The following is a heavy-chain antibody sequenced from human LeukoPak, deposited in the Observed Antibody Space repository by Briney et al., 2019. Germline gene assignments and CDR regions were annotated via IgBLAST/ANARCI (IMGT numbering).Heavy chain of an antibody. CDR2: IYNSGST. J-gene: IGHJ3*02. CDR1: GGSFSGYY. D-gene: IGHD6-19*01. Sequence: SETLSLTCAVYGGSFSGYYWSWIRQPPGKGLEWIGHIYNSGSTNYNPSLKSRVTISVDTSKNQFSLKVNSVTAADTAVYYCARDGWHAFDIWGQGTMVTVSS. V-gene: IGHV4-59*01. CDR3: ARDGWHAFDI.